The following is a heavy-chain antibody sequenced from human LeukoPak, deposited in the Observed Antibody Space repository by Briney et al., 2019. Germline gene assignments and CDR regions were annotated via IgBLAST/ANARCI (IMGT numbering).Heavy chain of an antibody. CDR3: ARQWELHYGMDV. Sequence: PSETLSLTCTVSGGSISSYYWSWIRQPPGKGLEWIGYIYYSGSTNYNPSLKSRVTISVDTSKTQFSLKLSSVTAADTAVYYCARQWELHYGMDVWGQGTTVTVSS. J-gene: IGHJ6*02. V-gene: IGHV4-59*08. CDR1: GGSISSYY. CDR2: IYYSGST. D-gene: IGHD1-26*01.